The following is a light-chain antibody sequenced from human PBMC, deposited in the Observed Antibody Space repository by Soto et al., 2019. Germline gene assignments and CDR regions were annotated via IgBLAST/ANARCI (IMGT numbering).Light chain of an antibody. J-gene: IGLJ1*01. CDR2: GVS. CDR1: SSDVGGYDY. Sequence: QSALTQPRSVSESPGQSVTISCTGTSSDVGGYDYLSWYQQHPGKAPKLLIYGVSERPSGVPDRFSGSKSGSTASLTISGLQAEDEADYYCCSYSDTYTYVFGTGTKVTV. V-gene: IGLV2-11*01. CDR3: CSYSDTYTYV.